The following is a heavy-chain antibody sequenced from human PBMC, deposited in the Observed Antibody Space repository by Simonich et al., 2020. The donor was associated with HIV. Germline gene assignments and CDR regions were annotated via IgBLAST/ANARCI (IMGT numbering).Heavy chain of an antibody. CDR2: IKKDGSEK. CDR3: ARQPYYYDSSGYYDYYYYMDV. V-gene: IGHV3-7*01. J-gene: IGHJ6*03. CDR1: GFTFSSYW. D-gene: IGHD3-22*01. Sequence: ELQLVESGGGLVQPGGSLRLSCAASGFTFSSYWMSWVRQAPGKGLEWVANIKKDGSEKYYVDSVKGRFTISRDNAKNSLYLQMNSLRAEDTAVYYCARQPYYYDSSGYYDYYYYMDVWGKGTTVTVSS.